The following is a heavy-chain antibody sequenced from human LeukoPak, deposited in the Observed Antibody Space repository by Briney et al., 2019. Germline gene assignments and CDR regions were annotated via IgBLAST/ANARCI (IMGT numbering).Heavy chain of an antibody. D-gene: IGHD2-2*01. J-gene: IGHJ4*02. CDR2: IYYSGST. CDR3: AASPTQYSSSTSCSTYYFDY. CDR1: GGSISSYY. V-gene: IGHV4-59*12. Sequence: SETLSLTCTVSGGSISSYYWSWIRQPPGKGLEWIGYIYYSGSTNYNPSLKSRVTISVDTSKNQFSLKLSSVTAADTAVYYCAASPTQYSSSTSCSTYYFDYWGQGTLVTVSS.